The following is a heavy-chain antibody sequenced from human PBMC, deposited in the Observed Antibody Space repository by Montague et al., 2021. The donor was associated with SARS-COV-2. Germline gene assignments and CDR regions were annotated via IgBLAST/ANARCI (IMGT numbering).Heavy chain of an antibody. CDR2: IYYSGST. V-gene: IGHV4-31*03. J-gene: IGHJ2*01. CDR3: ARSPEPMIILIITSLNWYIDL. Sequence: TLSLTCTVSGGSISSGGYYWSWIRQHPGKGLEWIGYIYYSGSTYYNPSLKSRVTISVDTSKNQFSLKMSSVTAADTAVYYCARSPEPMIILIITSLNWYIDLGGRGTRVTVSS. D-gene: IGHD3-22*01. CDR1: GGSISSGGYY.